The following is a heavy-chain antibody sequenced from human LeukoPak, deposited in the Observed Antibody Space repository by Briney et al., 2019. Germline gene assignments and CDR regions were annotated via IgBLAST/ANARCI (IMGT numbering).Heavy chain of an antibody. V-gene: IGHV1-69*05. CDR3: ASTREWERLPGFDY. J-gene: IGHJ4*02. CDR2: IIPIFGTA. D-gene: IGHD1-26*01. CDR1: GGTFSSYA. Sequence: SVKVSCKASGGTFSSYAISWVRQAPGQGLEWMGGIIPIFGTANYAQKFQGRVTITTDESTSTAYMELSSLRSEDTAVYYCASTREWERLPGFDYWGQGTLVTVSS.